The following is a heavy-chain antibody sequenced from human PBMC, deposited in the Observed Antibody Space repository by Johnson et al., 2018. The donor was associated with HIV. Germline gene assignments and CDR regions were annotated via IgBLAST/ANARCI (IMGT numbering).Heavy chain of an antibody. Sequence: MLLVESGGGLVQPGGSLRLSCAASGITVSSSYMSWVRQAPGKGLEWVSVIYSGGGTYYADSVKGRFTISRDNSKNTLYLQMNSLRAEDTAVYYCARAYTYGAFDIWGQGTTVTISS. CDR2: IYSGGGT. D-gene: IGHD5-18*01. CDR1: GITVSSSY. CDR3: ARAYTYGAFDI. V-gene: IGHV3-66*01. J-gene: IGHJ3*02.